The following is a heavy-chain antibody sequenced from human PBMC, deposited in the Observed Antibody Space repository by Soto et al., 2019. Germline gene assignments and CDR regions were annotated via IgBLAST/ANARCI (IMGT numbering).Heavy chain of an antibody. CDR1: GGSVSDKTYY. Sequence: PSETLCLTCAVSGGSVSDKTYYWSWIRQPPWKRLEWIGYVYYSGTTNYNPSLKSRVTISVDLSKNRFSLRLSSVTTADTALYYCARTTAVPNTLRSRYFFDYWGQGTLVTVSS. CDR3: ARTTAVPNTLRSRYFFDY. J-gene: IGHJ4*02. V-gene: IGHV4-61*01. D-gene: IGHD4-17*01. CDR2: VYYSGTT.